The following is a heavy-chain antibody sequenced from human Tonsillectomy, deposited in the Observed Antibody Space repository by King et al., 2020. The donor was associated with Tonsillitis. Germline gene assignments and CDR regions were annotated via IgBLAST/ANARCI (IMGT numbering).Heavy chain of an antibody. V-gene: IGHV3-9*01. CDR1: GFTFDDYA. Sequence: VQLVESGGGLVQPGRSLRLSCAASGFTFDDYAMYWVRQVPGKGLEWVSGITWNSGKTAHADSVKGRFTISRDNARNALYLQMNSLRVEDTAFYYCAKSSRGYWSGGASHFDHWGQGTLVTVSS. J-gene: IGHJ4*02. D-gene: IGHD2-15*01. CDR3: AKSSRGYWSGGASHFDH. CDR2: ITWNSGKT.